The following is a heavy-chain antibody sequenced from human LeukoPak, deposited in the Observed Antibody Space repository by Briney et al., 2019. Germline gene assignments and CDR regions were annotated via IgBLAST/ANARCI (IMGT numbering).Heavy chain of an antibody. CDR2: IPYDGSNK. Sequence: PGRSLRLSCAASGFTFSSYAMHWVRQAPGKGLEWVAVIPYDGSNKYYADSVKGRFTISRDNSKNTLYLQMNSLRAEDTAVYYCAREISGYDDYYFDYWGQGTLVTVSS. J-gene: IGHJ4*02. CDR1: GFTFSSYA. V-gene: IGHV3-30*04. CDR3: AREISGYDDYYFDY. D-gene: IGHD5-12*01.